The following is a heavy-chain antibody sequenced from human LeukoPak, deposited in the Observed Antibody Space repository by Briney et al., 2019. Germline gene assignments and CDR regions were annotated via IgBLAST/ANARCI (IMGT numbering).Heavy chain of an antibody. CDR3: AELGITMIGGV. D-gene: IGHD3-10*02. Sequence: GGSLRLSCAASGFIFSNYEMNWVRQAPGKGLEWVSYISSSGSTIYYADSVKGRFTISRDNAKNSLYLQMNSLRAEDTAVYYCAELGITMIGGVWGKGTTVTISS. J-gene: IGHJ6*04. V-gene: IGHV3-48*03. CDR2: ISSSGSTI. CDR1: GFIFSNYE.